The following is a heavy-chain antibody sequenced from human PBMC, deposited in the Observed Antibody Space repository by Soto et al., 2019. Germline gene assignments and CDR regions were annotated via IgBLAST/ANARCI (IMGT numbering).Heavy chain of an antibody. CDR2: IYYSGST. D-gene: IGHD3-10*01. Sequence: PSETLSLTCTVSGGSISSSSYYWGWIRQPPGKGLEWIGSIYYSGSTYYNPSLKSRVTISVDTSKNQFSLKLSSVTAADTAVYYCAREALWFGESELNWFEPWGQGTLVTVSS. CDR3: AREALWFGESELNWFEP. CDR1: GGSISSSSYY. V-gene: IGHV4-39*02. J-gene: IGHJ5*02.